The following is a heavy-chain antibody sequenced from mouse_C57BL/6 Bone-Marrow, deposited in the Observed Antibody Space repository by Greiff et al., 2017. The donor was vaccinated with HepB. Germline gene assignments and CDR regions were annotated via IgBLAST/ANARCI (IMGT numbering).Heavy chain of an antibody. Sequence: VQLQQPGAELVKPGASVKMSCKASGYTFTSYWITWVKQRPGQGLEWIGDIYPGSGSTNYNEKFKSKATLTVDTSSSTAYMQLSSLTSEDSAVYYCAGPFYSNNPFAYWGQGTLVTVSA. J-gene: IGHJ3*01. CDR3: AGPFYSNNPFAY. CDR2: IYPGSGST. V-gene: IGHV1-55*01. D-gene: IGHD2-5*01. CDR1: GYTFTSYW.